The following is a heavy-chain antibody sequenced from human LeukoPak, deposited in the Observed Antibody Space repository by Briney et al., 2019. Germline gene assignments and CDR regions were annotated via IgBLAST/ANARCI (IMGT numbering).Heavy chain of an antibody. CDR1: GGSISSYY. CDR3: ARRRGDFWSDYYAFDS. V-gene: IGHV4-59*08. D-gene: IGHD3-3*01. Sequence: PSETLSLTCTASGGSISSYYWSWIRQPPGKGLEWIGDIYYSGSTNYNPSLKSRVTISVDTPKNQFSLKLSSVTAADTAVYHCARRRGDFWSDYYAFDSWGQGTLVTISS. CDR2: IYYSGST. J-gene: IGHJ4*02.